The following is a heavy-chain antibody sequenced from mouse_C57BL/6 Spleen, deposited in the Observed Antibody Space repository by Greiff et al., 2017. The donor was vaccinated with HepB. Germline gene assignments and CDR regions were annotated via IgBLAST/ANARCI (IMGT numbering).Heavy chain of an antibody. CDR2: INPNNGGT. V-gene: IGHV1-26*01. J-gene: IGHJ4*01. D-gene: IGHD2-1*01. CDR3: ARNPGNYYAMDY. Sequence: VQLQQSGPELVKPGASVKISCKASGYTFTDYYMNWVKQSHGKSLEWIRDINPNNGGTSYNQKFKGKATLTVDKSSSTAYMELRSLTSEDSAVYYCARNPGNYYAMDYWGQGTSVTVSS. CDR1: GYTFTDYY.